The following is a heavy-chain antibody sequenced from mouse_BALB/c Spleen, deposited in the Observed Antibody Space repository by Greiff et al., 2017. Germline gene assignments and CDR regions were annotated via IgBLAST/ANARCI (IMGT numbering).Heavy chain of an antibody. CDR2: IRLKSNNYAT. J-gene: IGHJ3*01. D-gene: IGHD2-10*02. CDR3: SSYGNYGAY. V-gene: IGHV6-6*02. Sequence: EVQLEESGGGLVQPGGSMKLSCVASGFTFSNYWMNWVRQSPEKGLEWVAEIRLKSNNYATHYAESVKGRFTISRDDSKSIVYLQMNNLRAEDTGIDYCSSYGNYGAYWGQGTLVTVSA. CDR1: GFTFSNYW.